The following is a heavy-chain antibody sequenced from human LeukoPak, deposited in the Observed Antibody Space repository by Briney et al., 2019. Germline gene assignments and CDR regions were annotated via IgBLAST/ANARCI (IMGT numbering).Heavy chain of an antibody. Sequence: PGRSLRLSCAASGFTFSVYAMHWVRQAPGKGLEWVAVISYDGNNNYYADSVKGRFTISRDNSKNTLYLQMNSLRAEDTAVYYCAREGDGQHLALDYWGQGTLVTVSS. CDR3: AREGDGQHLALDY. J-gene: IGHJ4*02. CDR1: GFTFSVYA. V-gene: IGHV3-30-3*01. CDR2: ISYDGNNN. D-gene: IGHD6-13*01.